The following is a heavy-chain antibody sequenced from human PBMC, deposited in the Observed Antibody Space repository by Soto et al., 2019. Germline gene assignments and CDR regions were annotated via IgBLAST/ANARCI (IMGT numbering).Heavy chain of an antibody. D-gene: IGHD6-6*01. Sequence: EVQLVESGGGLVQPGGSLRLSCAASGFTFNAYWMTWVRQAPGKGLEWVANINRDGTEKNYVDSVKGRFTVSRDNAKNALHLQMYSLRAEDTAVYYCVRDRTEYGSYGSSCYDVFDIWGQGTKVTVSS. V-gene: IGHV3-7*05. CDR3: VRDRTEYGSYGSSCYDVFDI. CDR2: INRDGTEK. J-gene: IGHJ3*02. CDR1: GFTFNAYW.